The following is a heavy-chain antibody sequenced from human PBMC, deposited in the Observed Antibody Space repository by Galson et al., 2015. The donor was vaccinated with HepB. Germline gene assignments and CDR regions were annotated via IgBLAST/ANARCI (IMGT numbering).Heavy chain of an antibody. CDR2: MSNDERNI. D-gene: IGHD3-10*01. Sequence: SLRLSCAASGFSFSNYWMDWVRQAPGEGLEWVSDMSNDERNIRRYADSVKGRFTISRDNAKNTLYLYMNSLRVDDTALYYCARGGVLGGMDVWGQRTMVTVSS. J-gene: IGHJ6*02. CDR3: ARGGVLGGMDV. V-gene: IGHV3-74*01. CDR1: GFSFSNYW.